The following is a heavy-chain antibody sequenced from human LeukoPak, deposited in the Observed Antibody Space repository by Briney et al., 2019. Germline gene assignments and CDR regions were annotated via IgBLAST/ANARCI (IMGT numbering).Heavy chain of an antibody. V-gene: IGHV3-30*04. J-gene: IGHJ4*02. CDR1: GFTFSSYS. Sequence: GGSLRLSCGASGFTFSSYSMHWARQAPGKGLEWVAVILYDGSNNYYAGSVKGRFTISRDNSKNTLYLQMNSLRAEDTAVYYCARVLGAIEAGYFDYWGQGTLVTVSS. CDR2: ILYDGSNN. D-gene: IGHD3-16*01. CDR3: ARVLGAIEAGYFDY.